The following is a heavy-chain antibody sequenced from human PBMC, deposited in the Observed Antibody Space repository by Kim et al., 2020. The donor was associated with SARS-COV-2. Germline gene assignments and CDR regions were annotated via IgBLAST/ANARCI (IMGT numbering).Heavy chain of an antibody. V-gene: IGHV3-21*01. CDR2: INSSSGDI. Sequence: GGSLRLSCAASGITFSSYSMNWVRQSPGKGLEWVASINSSSGDIYYADSANGKCTISSDNANNSHNLHMNILEAETTAASNCSWRAVGYTFLLDALDI. J-gene: IGHJ3*02. CDR3: SWRAVGYTFLLDALDI. CDR1: GITFSSYS. D-gene: IGHD5-12*01.